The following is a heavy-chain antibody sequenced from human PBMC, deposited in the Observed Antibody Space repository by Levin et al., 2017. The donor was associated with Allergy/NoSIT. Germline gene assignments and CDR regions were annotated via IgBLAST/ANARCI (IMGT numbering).Heavy chain of an antibody. D-gene: IGHD3-10*01. J-gene: IGHJ6*02. Sequence: GGSLRLSCAASGFSFSAYAMHWVRQAPGKGLEWVALISYDGSKTYYGDSVKGRFTISRDEDTLFLQMNDLRGEDTSVAHCAKDVEFRWFGESLGHGMDVWGQGTAVIVSS. V-gene: IGHV3-30*18. CDR1: GFSFSAYA. CDR3: AKDVEFRWFGESLGHGMDV. CDR2: ISYDGSKT.